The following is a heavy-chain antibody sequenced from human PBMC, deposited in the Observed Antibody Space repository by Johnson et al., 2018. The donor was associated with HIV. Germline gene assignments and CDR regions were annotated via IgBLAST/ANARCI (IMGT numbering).Heavy chain of an antibody. CDR3: ARGWEYCSSTSCPTPDAFDI. CDR2: ISYDGSNK. J-gene: IGHJ3*02. D-gene: IGHD2-2*01. V-gene: IGHV3-30-3*01. CDR1: GFTFSSYA. Sequence: VQLVESGGGLVQPGGSLRLSCAASGFTFSSYAMHWVRQAPGKGLEWVAVISYDGSNKYYADSVKGRFTISRDNSKNTLYLQMNSLRAEDTAVYYCARGWEYCSSTSCPTPDAFDIWGQGTMVTVSS.